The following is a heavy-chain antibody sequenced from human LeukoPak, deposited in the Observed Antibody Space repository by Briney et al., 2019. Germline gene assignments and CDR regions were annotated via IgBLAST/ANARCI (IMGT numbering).Heavy chain of an antibody. CDR2: INPNSGGT. Sequence: GASVKVSCKASGYTFTGYYIHWVRQAPGQGLEWMGWINPNSGGTNYAPKFQGRVTMTRDTSISTVYMELSRLTFDDTTIYYCATTLHIVVVTWHAFDIWGQGTMVTVSS. J-gene: IGHJ3*02. V-gene: IGHV1-2*02. CDR3: ATTLHIVVVTWHAFDI. D-gene: IGHD2-21*02. CDR1: GYTFTGYY.